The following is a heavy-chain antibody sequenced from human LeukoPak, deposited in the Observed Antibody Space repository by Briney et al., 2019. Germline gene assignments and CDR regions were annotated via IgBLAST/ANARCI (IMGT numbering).Heavy chain of an antibody. CDR2: INPSGGST. J-gene: IGHJ6*02. V-gene: IGHV1-46*01. CDR1: GYAFTSYY. Sequence: ASVKVSCKASGYAFTSYYMHWVRQAPGQGLEWMGIINPSGGSTSYAQKFQGRVTMTRNTSISTAYMELSSLRSEDTAVYYCARGYDFWSGYFLGMDVWGQGTTVTVSS. CDR3: ARGYDFWSGYFLGMDV. D-gene: IGHD3-3*01.